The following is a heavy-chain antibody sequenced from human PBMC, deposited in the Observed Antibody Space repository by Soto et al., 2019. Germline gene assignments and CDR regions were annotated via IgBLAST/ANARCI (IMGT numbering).Heavy chain of an antibody. CDR3: ARESEDLTSNFDY. CDR2: ISSTTNYI. Sequence: PGGSLRLSCGASGFTFSNYYMSWIRQAPGKGLEWVSSISSTTNYIYYGDSMKGRFTISRDNAKNSLYLEMNSLRAEDTAVYYCARESEDLTSNFDYWGQGTLVTVSS. CDR1: GFTFSNYY. V-gene: IGHV3-11*06. J-gene: IGHJ4*02.